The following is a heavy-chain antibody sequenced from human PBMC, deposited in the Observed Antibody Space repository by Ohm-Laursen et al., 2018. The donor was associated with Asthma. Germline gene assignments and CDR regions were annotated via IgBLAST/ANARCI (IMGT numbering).Heavy chain of an antibody. J-gene: IGHJ6*02. Sequence: ASVKVSCKASGGTFSSYAISWVRQAPGQGLEWMGGIIPIFGTANYAQKFQGRVTITADESTSTAYMELSSLRSEDTVVYYCARDRGSSTSPDVWGQGTTVTVSS. CDR1: GGTFSSYA. CDR2: IIPIFGTA. D-gene: IGHD2-2*01. V-gene: IGHV1-69*13. CDR3: ARDRGSSTSPDV.